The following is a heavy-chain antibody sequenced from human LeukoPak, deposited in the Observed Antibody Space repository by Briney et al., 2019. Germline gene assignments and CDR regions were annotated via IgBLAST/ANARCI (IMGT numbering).Heavy chain of an antibody. CDR1: GFTFSSYW. D-gene: IGHD6-13*01. CDR2: INSGGSST. V-gene: IGHV3-74*01. Sequence: PGGSLRLSCAASGFTFSSYWMHWVRQAPGKGLVWVPRINSGGSSTSYADSVKGRFTISRDNAKNTLYLQMNSLRAEDTAVYYCARGYSSSWYQNYYYGMDVWGKGTTVTVSS. CDR3: ARGYSSSWYQNYYYGMDV. J-gene: IGHJ6*04.